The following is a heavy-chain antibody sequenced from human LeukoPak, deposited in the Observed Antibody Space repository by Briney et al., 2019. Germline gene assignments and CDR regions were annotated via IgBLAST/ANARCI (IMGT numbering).Heavy chain of an antibody. CDR1: GGSISSGDYY. D-gene: IGHD1-26*01. V-gene: IGHV4-30-4*01. Sequence: SQTLSLTCTVSGGSISSGDYYWSWIRQPPGKGLEWIGYIYYSGSTYYNPSLKSRVTISVDTSKNQFSLKLTSVTAADTAVYYCARGTVNRVPYYVENSDYWGQGTLVTVSS. CDR2: IYYSGST. J-gene: IGHJ4*02. CDR3: ARGTVNRVPYYVENSDY.